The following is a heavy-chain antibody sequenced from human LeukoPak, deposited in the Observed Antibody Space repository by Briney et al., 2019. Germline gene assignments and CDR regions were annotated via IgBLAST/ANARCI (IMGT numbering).Heavy chain of an antibody. V-gene: IGHV1-2*02. CDR1: GYTFTDNY. D-gene: IGHD3-16*01. Sequence: VASVRVSCKASGYTFTDNYMHWVRQAPGQGLEWMGWINSDSGGTNYAQKFQGRVTMTRDTSISTAYMELSSLRSDDTAVYYCAREVLAFWGDSDLDYWGQGTLVTVSS. J-gene: IGHJ4*02. CDR3: AREVLAFWGDSDLDY. CDR2: INSDSGGT.